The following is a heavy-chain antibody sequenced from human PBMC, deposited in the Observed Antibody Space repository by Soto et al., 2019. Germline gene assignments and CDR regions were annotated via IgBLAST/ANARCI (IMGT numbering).Heavy chain of an antibody. J-gene: IGHJ6*02. CDR1: GYTFTSYG. CDR2: ISAYNGNT. CDR3: ARDPGIQLWLNYYYYGMDV. D-gene: IGHD5-18*01. Sequence: SGQVSGKASGYTFTSYGISWVRQAPGQGLEWMGWISAYNGNTNYAQKLQGRVTMTTDTSTSTAYMELRSLRSDDTAVYYCARDPGIQLWLNYYYYGMDVWGQGTTVTVSS. V-gene: IGHV1-18*04.